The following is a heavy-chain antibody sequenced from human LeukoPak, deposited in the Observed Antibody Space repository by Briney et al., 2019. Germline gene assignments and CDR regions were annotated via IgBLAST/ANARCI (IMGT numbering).Heavy chain of an antibody. CDR2: ISAYNGNT. Sequence: ASVKVSCKASGYTFTSYGISWVRQAPGQGLEWMGWISAYNGNTNYAQKLQGRVTMTTDTSTSTAYMELRSLKSDDTAMYYCARDGHRVAGYSAYDLDYWGQGALVTVSS. CDR1: GYTFTSYG. CDR3: ARDGHRVAGYSAYDLDY. D-gene: IGHD5-12*01. J-gene: IGHJ4*02. V-gene: IGHV1-18*01.